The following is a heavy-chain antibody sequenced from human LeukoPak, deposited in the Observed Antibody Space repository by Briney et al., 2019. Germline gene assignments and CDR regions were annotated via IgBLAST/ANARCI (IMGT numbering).Heavy chain of an antibody. CDR1: GFTFSSYG. CDR3: ARDRYSSSWYQDAFDY. Sequence: AGGSLRLSCAASGFTFSSYGMHWVRQAPGKGLEWVAVIWYDGSNKYYADSVKGRFTISRDNSKNTLYLQMNSLRAEDTAVYYCARDRYSSSWYQDAFDYWGQGTLVTVSS. D-gene: IGHD6-13*01. J-gene: IGHJ4*02. CDR2: IWYDGSNK. V-gene: IGHV3-33*01.